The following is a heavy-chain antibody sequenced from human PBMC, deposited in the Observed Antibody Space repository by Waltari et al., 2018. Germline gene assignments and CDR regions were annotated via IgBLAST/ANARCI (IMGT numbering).Heavy chain of an antibody. Sequence: EVKLVESGGGFIQPGGSLRLSCVASGFSFYSYAMNWVRQLPLKGQEWVLVISGRGAFTNDADCVEGRFTVSRDNSKNTPYLEMSSLRVEDTAVYYSAKSDFDMSTGGANDGMDVWGPGATVVVAS. J-gene: IGHJ6*02. CDR3: AKSDFDMSTGGANDGMDV. CDR2: ISGRGAFT. CDR1: GFSFYSYA. V-gene: IGHV3-23*04. D-gene: IGHD3-9*01.